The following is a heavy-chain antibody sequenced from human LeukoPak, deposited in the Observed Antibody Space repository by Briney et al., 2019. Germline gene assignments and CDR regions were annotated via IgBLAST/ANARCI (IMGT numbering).Heavy chain of an antibody. D-gene: IGHD3-22*01. CDR2: ISYDGSNK. CDR1: GFTFSSYS. V-gene: IGHV3-30*18. J-gene: IGHJ4*02. CDR3: AKKGLRSYYDSSGYY. Sequence: GGSLRLSCAASGFTFSSYSMNWVRQAPGKGLEWVAVISYDGSNKYYADSVKGRFTISRDNSKNTLYLQMNSLRAEDTAVYYCAKKGLRSYYDSSGYYWGQGTLVTVSS.